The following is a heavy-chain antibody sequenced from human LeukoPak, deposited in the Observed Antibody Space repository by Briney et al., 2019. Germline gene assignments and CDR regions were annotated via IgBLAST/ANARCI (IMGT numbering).Heavy chain of an antibody. D-gene: IGHD4-11*01. Sequence: PGGSLRLSCAASGFTFSSYAMSWVRRAPGKGLEWVSAISGSGGSTYYADSVKGRFTISRDNSKNTLYLQMNSLRAEDTAVYYCAKGSDYSNNAWFDPWGQGTLVTVSS. J-gene: IGHJ5*02. CDR3: AKGSDYSNNAWFDP. V-gene: IGHV3-23*01. CDR1: GFTFSSYA. CDR2: ISGSGGST.